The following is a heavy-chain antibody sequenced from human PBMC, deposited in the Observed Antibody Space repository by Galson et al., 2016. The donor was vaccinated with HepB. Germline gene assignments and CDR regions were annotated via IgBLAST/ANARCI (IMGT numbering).Heavy chain of an antibody. J-gene: IGHJ6*02. Sequence: SVKVSCKASGYTFVGYYLHWVQQAPGQGLEWMGRINPNSGATVYAQKFQGSVTMTRDKAFSTGYMELNGLTSADTAVYYCARGRGILRHFQYYALDVWGQGTTVTVSS. CDR3: ARGRGILRHFQYYALDV. CDR1: GYTFVGYY. V-gene: IGHV1-2*06. D-gene: IGHD2/OR15-2a*01. CDR2: INPNSGAT.